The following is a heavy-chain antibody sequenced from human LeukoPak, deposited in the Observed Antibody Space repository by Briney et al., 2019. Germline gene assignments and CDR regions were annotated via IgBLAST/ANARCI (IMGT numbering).Heavy chain of an antibody. CDR2: IYYSGST. V-gene: IGHV4-61*08. J-gene: IGHJ6*02. CDR3: ARDPHTAMDV. D-gene: IGHD5-18*01. Sequence: TSETLSLTCTVSGGSISSGDYYWSWIRQPPGKGLEWIGYIYYSGSTNYNPSLKSRVTISVDTSKNQFSLKLSSVTAADTAVYYCARDPHTAMDVWGQGTTVTVSS. CDR1: GGSISSGDYY.